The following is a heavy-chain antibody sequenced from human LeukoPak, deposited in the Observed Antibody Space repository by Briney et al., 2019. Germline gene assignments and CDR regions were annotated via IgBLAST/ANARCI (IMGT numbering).Heavy chain of an antibody. CDR1: GYTFTSYG. CDR2: ISAYNGNT. D-gene: IGHD1-26*01. J-gene: IGHJ5*02. CDR3: ARDPSIVGATTVFDP. V-gene: IGHV1-18*01. Sequence: ASVKVSCKASGYTFTSYGISWVRQAPGRGLEWMGWISAYNGNTNYAQKLQGRVTMTTDTSTSTAYMELRSLRSDDTAVYYCARDPSIVGATTVFDPWGQGTLVTVSS.